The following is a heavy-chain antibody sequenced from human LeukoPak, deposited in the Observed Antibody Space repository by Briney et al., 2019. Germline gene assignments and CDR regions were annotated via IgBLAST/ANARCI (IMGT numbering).Heavy chain of an antibody. D-gene: IGHD6-19*01. CDR1: GFTFSSYG. V-gene: IGHV3-30*03. CDR3: ARDLDSSGWNLDFGY. J-gene: IGHJ4*02. CDR2: ISSDGSNK. Sequence: GGSLRLSCAASGFTFSSYGMHWVRQAPGKGLEWVAVISSDGSNKYYADSVKGRFTISRDNSKNTLDLQMNSLRAEDTAVYYCARDLDSSGWNLDFGYWGQGTLVTVSS.